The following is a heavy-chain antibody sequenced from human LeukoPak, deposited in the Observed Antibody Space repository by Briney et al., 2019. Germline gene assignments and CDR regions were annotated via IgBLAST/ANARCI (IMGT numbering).Heavy chain of an antibody. D-gene: IGHD3-3*01. CDR3: ARDWRGWPFDP. J-gene: IGHJ5*02. Sequence: SETLSLTCTVSGYSVSSGYYRGWLRQPPGGGLEWIGSIYHSGSTYYNPSLKSRVTISVDTSKNQFSLNLSSVTAADTAVYYCARDWRGWPFDPWGQGTLVTVSS. V-gene: IGHV4-38-2*02. CDR2: IYHSGST. CDR1: GYSVSSGYY.